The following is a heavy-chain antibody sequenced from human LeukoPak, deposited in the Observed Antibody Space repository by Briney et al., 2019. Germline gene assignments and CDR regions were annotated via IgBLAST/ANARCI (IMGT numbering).Heavy chain of an antibody. CDR2: IRNKANSYST. CDR1: GFTFSDHY. Sequence: GSLRLSCAASGFTFSDHYMDWIRQAPGKGLEWVARIRNKANSYSTEYAASVEGRFTISRDDSKSSLFLQMNTLKTEDTAVYYCARYQLPVRYFDFWGRGTLVTVSS. D-gene: IGHD2-2*01. CDR3: ARYQLPVRYFDF. V-gene: IGHV3-72*01. J-gene: IGHJ4*02.